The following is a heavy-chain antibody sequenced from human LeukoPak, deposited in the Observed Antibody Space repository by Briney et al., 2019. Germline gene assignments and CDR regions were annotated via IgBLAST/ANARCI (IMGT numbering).Heavy chain of an antibody. D-gene: IGHD6-13*01. CDR2: IIPIFGTA. J-gene: IGHJ5*02. CDR1: GGTFSSYA. CDR3: ARRLRESSSWYLFDP. V-gene: IGHV1-69*13. Sequence: GASVKVSCKASGGTFSSYAISWVRQAPGQGLEWMGGIIPIFGTANYAQKFQGRVTITADESTSTAYMELRSLRSDDTAVYYCARRLRESSSWYLFDPWGQGTLVTVSS.